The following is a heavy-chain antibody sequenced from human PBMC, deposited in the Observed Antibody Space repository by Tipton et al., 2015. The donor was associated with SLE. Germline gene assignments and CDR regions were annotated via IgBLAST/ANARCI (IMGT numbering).Heavy chain of an antibody. D-gene: IGHD3-22*01. CDR1: GFTFSSYE. J-gene: IGHJ6*02. CDR2: ISSSGSTI. CDR3: ARVLSYDSSGYYLWYYYGMDV. Sequence: SLRLSCAASGFTFSSYEMNWVRQAPGKGLEWVSYISSSGSTIYYADSVKGRFTISRDNTKNSLYLQMNSLRAEDTAVYYCARVLSYDSSGYYLWYYYGMDVWGQGTTVTVSS. V-gene: IGHV3-48*03.